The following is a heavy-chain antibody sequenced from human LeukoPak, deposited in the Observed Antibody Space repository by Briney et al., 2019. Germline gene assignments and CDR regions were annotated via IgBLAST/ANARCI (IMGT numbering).Heavy chain of an antibody. CDR3: ARVRLGRGLDY. CDR2: IHTSGST. V-gene: IGHV4-4*07. CDR1: GDSISSSY. J-gene: IGHJ4*02. D-gene: IGHD6-19*01. Sequence: SETLSLTCTVSGDSISSSYWGWIRQPAGKGLEWIGRIHTSGSTYYSPSPKSRVTMSVDTSTSQFSLKLSSVTAADTAMYYCARVRLGRGLDYWGQGTLVTVSS.